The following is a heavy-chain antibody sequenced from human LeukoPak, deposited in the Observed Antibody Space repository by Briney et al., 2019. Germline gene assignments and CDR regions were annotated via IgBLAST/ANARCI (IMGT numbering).Heavy chain of an antibody. Sequence: ASVKVSCKASGYTLTDYYLHWVRQAPGQGLEWMGWINSKDGGTNYAQKFRGRVTMTTDTSITTAYMDLNSLRSDDTAVYYCARESPYSSSWFDNWGQGTLVPVSS. D-gene: IGHD6-13*01. CDR2: INSKDGGT. CDR3: ARESPYSSSWFDN. V-gene: IGHV1-2*02. J-gene: IGHJ4*02. CDR1: GYTLTDYY.